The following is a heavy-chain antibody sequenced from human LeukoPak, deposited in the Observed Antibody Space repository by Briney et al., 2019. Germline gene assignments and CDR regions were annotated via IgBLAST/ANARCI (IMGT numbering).Heavy chain of an antibody. J-gene: IGHJ5*02. CDR1: GGSISSGSYY. Sequence: PSQTLSLTCTVSGGSISSGSYYWSWIRQPAGKGLEWIGRIYTSGSTNYNPSLKSRVTISVDTSKNQLSLKLSSVTAADTAVYYCARDLDSSGYYSNWFDPWGQGTLVTVSS. CDR3: ARDLDSSGYYSNWFDP. CDR2: IYTSGST. V-gene: IGHV4-61*02. D-gene: IGHD3-22*01.